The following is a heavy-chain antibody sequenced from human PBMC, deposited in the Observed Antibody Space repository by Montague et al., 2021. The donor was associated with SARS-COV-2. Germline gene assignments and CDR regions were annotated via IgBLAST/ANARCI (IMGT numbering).Heavy chain of an antibody. Sequence: SRRFSCAASGFTFSSYAMHWVRQAPGKGLEWVAVISYDGSNKYYADSVKGRFTISRDNSKNTLYLQMNSLRAEDTAVYYCARDPFYYDILTGYIYPAYYYYYGTDVWGQGTTVTVSS. CDR2: ISYDGSNK. CDR3: ARDPFYYDILTGYIYPAYYYYYGTDV. CDR1: GFTFSSYA. D-gene: IGHD3-9*01. J-gene: IGHJ6*02. V-gene: IGHV3-30-3*01.